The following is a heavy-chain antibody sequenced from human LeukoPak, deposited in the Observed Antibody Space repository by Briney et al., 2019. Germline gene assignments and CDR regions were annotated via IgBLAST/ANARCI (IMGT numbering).Heavy chain of an antibody. Sequence: ASVKVSCRASGYTFTSYGISWVRQAPGQGLEWMGWINPNSGVTNYAQKLQGRVTITRDTSIDTAYMQLSRLRSDDTAVYYCAKDRYGDYEAPFHYYMDAWGRGTTVTVSS. V-gene: IGHV1-18*01. CDR1: GYTFTSYG. CDR2: INPNSGVT. J-gene: IGHJ6*03. CDR3: AKDRYGDYEAPFHYYMDA. D-gene: IGHD5-12*01.